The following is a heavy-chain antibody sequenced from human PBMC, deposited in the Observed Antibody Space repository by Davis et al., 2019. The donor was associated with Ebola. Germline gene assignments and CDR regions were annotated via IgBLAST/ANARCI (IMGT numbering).Heavy chain of an antibody. CDR1: GFTFSSYA. V-gene: IGHV1-46*01. Sequence: GESLKISCADSGFTFSSYAMSWVRQAPGKGLEWVSGISGSGGSTTYAQKFQGRVTMTRDTSTSTVYMELSSLRSEDTAVYYCARDIVVVVAALTPATGTWFDPWGQGTLVTVSS. J-gene: IGHJ5*02. CDR3: ARDIVVVVAALTPATGTWFDP. D-gene: IGHD2-15*01. CDR2: ISGSGGST.